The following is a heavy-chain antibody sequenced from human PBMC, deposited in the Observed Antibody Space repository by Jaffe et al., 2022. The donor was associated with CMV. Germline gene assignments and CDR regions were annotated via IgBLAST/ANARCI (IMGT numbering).Heavy chain of an antibody. CDR1: GGSFSGYY. J-gene: IGHJ5*02. D-gene: IGHD4-4*01. V-gene: IGHV4-34*01. CDR2: INHSGST. CDR3: ARRRLPEAKVTDKMSVFWRRGRNTESESSNWFDP. Sequence: QVQLQQWGAGLLKTSETLSLTCAVYGGSFSGYYWSWIRQPPGKGLEWIGEINHSGSTNYNPSLKSRVTISVETSKNQFSLNLDSVTAADTAIYYCARRRLPEAKVTDKMSVFWRRGRNTESESSNWFDPWGQGTLVTVSS.